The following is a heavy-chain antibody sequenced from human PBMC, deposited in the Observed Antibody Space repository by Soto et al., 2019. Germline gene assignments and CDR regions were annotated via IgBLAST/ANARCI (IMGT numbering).Heavy chain of an antibody. CDR1: GFTFSSYW. Sequence: PGGSLRLSCAASGFTFSSYWMSWVRQAPGKGLEWVANIKQDGSEKYYVDSVKGRFTISRDNAKNSLYLQMNSLRAEDTAVYYCASQPSYDSSGDSSDYWGQGTLVTVSS. CDR2: IKQDGSEK. D-gene: IGHD3-22*01. J-gene: IGHJ4*02. CDR3: ASQPSYDSSGDSSDY. V-gene: IGHV3-7*01.